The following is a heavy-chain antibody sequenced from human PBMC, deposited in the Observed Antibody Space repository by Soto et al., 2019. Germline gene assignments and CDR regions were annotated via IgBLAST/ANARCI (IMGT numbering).Heavy chain of an antibody. CDR2: ISYDGSSQ. CDR1: GFLFSDFG. V-gene: IGHV3-30*03. Sequence: QVQMVESGGGVVQPGRSLRLTCSASGFLFSDFGMHWVRQAPGKGLEWVAVISYDGSSQYYAESVKGRFTISRADSDHTLHLQMTSLRPDDTAVYHCARAGYCTRGNCYNYYSYGMDVWGQGTTVTVSS. J-gene: IGHJ6*02. CDR3: ARAGYCTRGNCYNYYSYGMDV. D-gene: IGHD2-2*02.